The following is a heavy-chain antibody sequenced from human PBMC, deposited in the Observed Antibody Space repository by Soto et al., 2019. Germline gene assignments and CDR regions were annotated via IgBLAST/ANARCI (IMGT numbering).Heavy chain of an antibody. J-gene: IGHJ4*02. V-gene: IGHV1-2*02. CDR3: ARDLAKGGGSAGFDY. Sequence: GASVKVSCKASGYTYTVYYMHWVRQDPGQGLEWMGWINPKSGGTMYPQKFEGRVTMTWDTSISTAYMALTRLRSADTAVYYCARDLAKGGGSAGFDYRGQGTLVTVSS. CDR2: INPKSGGT. D-gene: IGHD1-26*01. CDR1: GYTYTVYY.